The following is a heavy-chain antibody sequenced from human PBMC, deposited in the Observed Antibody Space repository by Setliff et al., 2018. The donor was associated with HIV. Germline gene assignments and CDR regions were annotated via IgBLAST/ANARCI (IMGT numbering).Heavy chain of an antibody. Sequence: SETLSLTCTVPGGSISSSSYYWGWIRQPPGKGLEWIGSIYYSGSTYYNPSLKSRVTISVDTSKNQFSLKLSSVTAADTAVYYCARPPTVAGENDYWGQGTLVTVSS. D-gene: IGHD6-19*01. V-gene: IGHV4-39*01. CDR3: ARPPTVAGENDY. CDR1: GGSISSSSYY. J-gene: IGHJ4*02. CDR2: IYYSGST.